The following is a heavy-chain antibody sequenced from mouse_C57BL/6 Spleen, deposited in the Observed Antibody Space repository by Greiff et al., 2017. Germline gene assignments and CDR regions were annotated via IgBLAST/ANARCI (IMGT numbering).Heavy chain of an antibody. D-gene: IGHD4-1*01. CDR2: IYPGSGST. CDR3: ARGVVPLTGDFDY. CDR1: GYTFTSYW. V-gene: IGHV1-55*01. Sequence: QVQLQQPGAELVKPGASVKMSCKASGYTFTSYWITWVKQRPGQGLEWIGDIYPGSGSTNYNEKFKSKATLTVDTSSSTAYMQLSSLTSEDSAVYYCARGVVPLTGDFDYWGQGTTLTVSS. J-gene: IGHJ2*01.